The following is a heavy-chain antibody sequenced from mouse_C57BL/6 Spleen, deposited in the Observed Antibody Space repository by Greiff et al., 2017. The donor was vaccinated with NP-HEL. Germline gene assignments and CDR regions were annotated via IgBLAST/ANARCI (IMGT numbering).Heavy chain of an antibody. CDR3: ARDLSSPTAQATGFAY. J-gene: IGHJ3*01. V-gene: IGHV2-9-1*01. CDR2: IWTGGGT. CDR1: GFSLTSYA. Sequence: QVQLKESGPGLVAPSQSLSITCTVSGFSLTSYAISWVRQPPGKGLEWLGVIWTGGGTNYNSALKSRLSISKDNSKSQVFLKMNSLQTDDTARYYCARDLSSPTAQATGFAYWGQGTLVTVSA. D-gene: IGHD3-2*02.